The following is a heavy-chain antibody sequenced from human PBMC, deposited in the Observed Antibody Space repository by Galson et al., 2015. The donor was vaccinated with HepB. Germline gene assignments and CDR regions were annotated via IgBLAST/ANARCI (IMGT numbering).Heavy chain of an antibody. Sequence: SVKVSCKASGYTFTSYGISWVRQAPGQGLEWMGWISAYNGNTNYAQKLQGRVTMTTDTSTSTAYMELRSLRSDDTAVYYCASAEYSSGWYVFDYWGQGTLVTASS. CDR2: ISAYNGNT. J-gene: IGHJ4*02. CDR3: ASAEYSSGWYVFDY. D-gene: IGHD6-19*01. V-gene: IGHV1-18*04. CDR1: GYTFTSYG.